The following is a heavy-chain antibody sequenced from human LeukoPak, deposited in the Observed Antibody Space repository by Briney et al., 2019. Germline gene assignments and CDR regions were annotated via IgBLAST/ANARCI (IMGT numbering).Heavy chain of an antibody. V-gene: IGHV4-59*01. CDR3: ARGFGDWGLSWFDP. CDR2: IFYSGTT. Sequence: PSETLSLTCTVSGGSISSYYWSWIRQPPGKGLEWIGYIFYSGTTNYNPSLKSRITMSVDTSKNQFSLKLTSVTAADTAVYYCARGFGDWGLSWFDPWGQGTLVTVSS. D-gene: IGHD3-10*01. J-gene: IGHJ5*02. CDR1: GGSISSYY.